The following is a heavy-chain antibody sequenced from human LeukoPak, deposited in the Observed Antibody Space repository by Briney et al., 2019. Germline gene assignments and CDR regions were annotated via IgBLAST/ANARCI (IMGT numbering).Heavy chain of an antibody. CDR3: GGVVRYYDSSGYDYFDY. CDR1: GGSFSGYY. D-gene: IGHD3-22*01. V-gene: IGHV4-34*01. Sequence: SETVSLTCAVYGGSFSGYYWRWIRQPPGKGLEWIGEINHSGSTNYNPSLKSQVTISVDTSKNQFSLKLSSVPAADTAVDYCGGVVRYYDSSGYDYFDYWGQGTLVTVSS. J-gene: IGHJ4*02. CDR2: INHSGST.